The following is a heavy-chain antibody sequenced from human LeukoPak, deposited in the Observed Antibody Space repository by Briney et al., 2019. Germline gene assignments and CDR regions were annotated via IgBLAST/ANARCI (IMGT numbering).Heavy chain of an antibody. D-gene: IGHD6-13*01. CDR2: IVSSGVST. CDR3: ARDPPYSSSFLFDY. J-gene: IGHJ4*02. CDR1: GFTFRSYA. Sequence: PGGSLRLSCAASGFTFRSYAMSWVRQAPGKGLEWVSSIVSSGVSTYYAASVKGRFTISRDNSKNTLYLQMNSLRAEDTAVYYCARDPPYSSSFLFDYWGQGTLLTVSS. V-gene: IGHV3-23*01.